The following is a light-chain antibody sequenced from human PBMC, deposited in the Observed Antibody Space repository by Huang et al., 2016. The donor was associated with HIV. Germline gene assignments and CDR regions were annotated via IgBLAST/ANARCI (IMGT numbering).Light chain of an antibody. V-gene: IGKV3-15*01. CDR2: GVS. Sequence: DMVMTQSPGTLSVSPGERATLSCRARQSVKKNLAWYQQQPGQAPRLLISGVSTRDTGVPARFSGNGSETEFTLTITSVQSEDSAVYYCQQYNNWPPYDFGQGTKLEIK. CDR3: QQYNNWPPYD. J-gene: IGKJ2*01. CDR1: QSVKKN.